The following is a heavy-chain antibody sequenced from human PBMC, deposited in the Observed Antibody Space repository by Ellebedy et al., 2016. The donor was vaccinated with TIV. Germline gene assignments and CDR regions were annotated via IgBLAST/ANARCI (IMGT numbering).Heavy chain of an antibody. V-gene: IGHV4-59*08. D-gene: IGHD5-18*01. Sequence: MPSETLSLTCTVSGGSITTYFWTWILQPPGKGLEWIAYISYTGPTDYNPSLKSRVTMSLNTFNNQFSLKFSSVTAADTAVYYCARHSRNNYGYFAAPREYYYDYWGQGTLVTVSS. J-gene: IGHJ4*02. CDR2: ISYTGPT. CDR3: ARHSRNNYGYFAAPREYYYDY. CDR1: GGSITTYF.